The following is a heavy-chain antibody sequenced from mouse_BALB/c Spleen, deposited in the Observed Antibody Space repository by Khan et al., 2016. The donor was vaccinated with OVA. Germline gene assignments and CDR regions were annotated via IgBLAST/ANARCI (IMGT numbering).Heavy chain of an antibody. Sequence: EVELVESGGGLVKPGGSLKLSCAASGFIFSDYYIYWVRQTPEERLEWVATIGEGESYTYYPDSVKGRFTISRDNAKRNLYLRMTSLKSEDTAKYYCARGSYYGSGGNFDVWGAGTTVTVSS. CDR2: IGEGESYT. CDR3: ARGSYYGSGGNFDV. J-gene: IGHJ1*01. D-gene: IGHD1-1*01. CDR1: GFIFSDYY. V-gene: IGHV5-4*02.